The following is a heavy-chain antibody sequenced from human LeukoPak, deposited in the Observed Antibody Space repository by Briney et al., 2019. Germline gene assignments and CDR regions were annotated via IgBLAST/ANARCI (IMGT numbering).Heavy chain of an antibody. CDR1: GGSISSHY. CDR3: ARPRQPDRGLDY. J-gene: IGHJ4*02. Sequence: SETLSLTCTVSGGSISSHYWSWIRQPAGKGLEWIGRMSASCGTNYNPSLKSRVTMSVDTSKNQFSLNLTSVTAADTALYYCARPRQPDRGLDYWGQGTVVTVSS. CDR2: MSASCGT. V-gene: IGHV4-4*07.